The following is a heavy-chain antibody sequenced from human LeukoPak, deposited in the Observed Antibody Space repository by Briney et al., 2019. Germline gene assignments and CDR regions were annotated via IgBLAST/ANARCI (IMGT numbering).Heavy chain of an antibody. CDR1: GGTFSSYA. D-gene: IGHD2-15*01. Sequence: SVKVSFKASGGTFSSYAISWVRQAPGQGLEWMGGIIPIFGTANYAQKFQGRVTITADESTSTAYMELSSLRSEDTAVYYCARMPRRGVVAALPFDYWGQGTLVTVSS. J-gene: IGHJ4*02. CDR3: ARMPRRGVVAALPFDY. V-gene: IGHV1-69*01. CDR2: IIPIFGTA.